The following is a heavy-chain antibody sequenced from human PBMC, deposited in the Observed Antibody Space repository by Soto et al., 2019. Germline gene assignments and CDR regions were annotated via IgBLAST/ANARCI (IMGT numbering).Heavy chain of an antibody. D-gene: IGHD6-13*01. CDR2: ISYDGSNK. CDR1: GLTFSSYG. J-gene: IGHJ6*02. V-gene: IGHV3-30*18. CDR3: AKDQGAAADSNNYYYGMDV. Sequence: ESGGGVVQPGRSLRLSCAASGLTFSSYGMHWVRQAPGKGLEWVAVISYDGSNKYYADSVKGRFTISRDNSKNTLYLQMNSLRAEDTAVYYCAKDQGAAADSNNYYYGMDVWGQGTTVTVSS.